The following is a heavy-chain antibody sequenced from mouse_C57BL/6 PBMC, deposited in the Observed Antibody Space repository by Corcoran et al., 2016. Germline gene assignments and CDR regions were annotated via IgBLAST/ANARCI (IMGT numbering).Heavy chain of an antibody. V-gene: IGHV3-6*01. Sequence: DVQLQESGPGLVKLSQSLSLTCSVTGYSITSGYYWNWIRQFPGNKLEWMGYISYDGSNNYNPSLKNRISITRDTSKNQFFLKLNSVTTEDTATYYCASFAYWGQGTLVTVSA. CDR2: ISYDGSN. CDR3: ASFAY. J-gene: IGHJ3*01. CDR1: GYSITSGYY.